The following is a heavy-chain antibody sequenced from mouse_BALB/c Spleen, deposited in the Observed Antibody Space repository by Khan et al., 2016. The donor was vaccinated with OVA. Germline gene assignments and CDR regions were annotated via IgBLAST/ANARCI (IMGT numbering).Heavy chain of an antibody. Sequence: QVQLQQSGAELVRPGASVRLSCKTSGYIFTSYWVHWVKQRSGQGLEWIARIYPGTGSTYYNEIFKGKATLTADKSSNTAYMQLSSLKYEDSTVYFCASGAITAHSMDYWGQGTSVTVSS. CDR3: ASGAITAHSMDY. V-gene: IGHV1S132*01. CDR1: GYIFTSYW. CDR2: IYPGTGST. D-gene: IGHD1-1*01. J-gene: IGHJ4*01.